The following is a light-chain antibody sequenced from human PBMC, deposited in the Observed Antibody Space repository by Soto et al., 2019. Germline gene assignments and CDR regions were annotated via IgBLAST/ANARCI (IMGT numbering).Light chain of an antibody. CDR2: YDN. Sequence: QSVLTQPPSASGTPGQRVTISGSGRNSNIGSKTVNWYQQLPGTAPKLLIFYDNLRPAGVPDRISGSKSGTSASLAISGLQSDDEADYYCAAWDDSLNGRVFGTGTKLTVL. CDR1: NSNIGSKT. J-gene: IGLJ1*01. CDR3: AAWDDSLNGRV. V-gene: IGLV1-44*01.